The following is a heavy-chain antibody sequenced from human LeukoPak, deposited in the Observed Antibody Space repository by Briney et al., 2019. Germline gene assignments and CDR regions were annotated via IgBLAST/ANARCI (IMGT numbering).Heavy chain of an antibody. CDR2: IKPDSGAT. J-gene: IGHJ4*02. D-gene: IGHD2-8*01. CDR3: ARDGDSPMVDFGC. Sequence: ASVKVSCKASGFTIGAYYMYWVRQAPGQGLEWMGWIKPDSGATRYAQKFQGRVTITRDTSINTVYMELTTLNSDDTAVYYCARDGDSPMVDFGCWGQGTLVTVSS. CDR1: GFTIGAYY. V-gene: IGHV1-2*02.